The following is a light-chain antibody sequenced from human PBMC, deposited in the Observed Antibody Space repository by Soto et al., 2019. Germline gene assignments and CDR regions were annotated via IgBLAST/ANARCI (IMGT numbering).Light chain of an antibody. CDR1: SSDVGGYKY. J-gene: IGLJ1*01. Sequence: QSVLAQPDSVSGSPVQSIAISCTGTSSDVGGYKYVTWYQQNPGKAPKVLIYEVSNRFSGVSDRFSGTKSGNTASLTISGLQAEDEAEYFCSSYTSTNTYVFGSGTKV. CDR3: SSYTSTNTYV. V-gene: IGLV2-14*01. CDR2: EVS.